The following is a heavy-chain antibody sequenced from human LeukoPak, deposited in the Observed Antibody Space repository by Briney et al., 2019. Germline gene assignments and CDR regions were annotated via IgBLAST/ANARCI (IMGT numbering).Heavy chain of an antibody. V-gene: IGHV3-23*01. CDR1: GFTFSDYA. CDR2: LSGSGAGT. D-gene: IGHD3-10*01. CDR3: AKSDCASDGCKLLNY. J-gene: IGHJ4*02. Sequence: PGGSLRLSCSASGFTFSDYALGWVRQAPGRGLEWVATLSGSGAGTYYSDSVQGRFTISRDNSKRTLFLQMNSLRAEDTAVYYCAKSDCASDGCKLLNYWGQGTLVTASS.